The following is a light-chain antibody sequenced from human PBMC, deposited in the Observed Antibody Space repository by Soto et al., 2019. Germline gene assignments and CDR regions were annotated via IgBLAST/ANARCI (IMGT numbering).Light chain of an antibody. CDR2: GNS. V-gene: IGLV1-40*01. J-gene: IGLJ2*01. Sequence: QTVVTQPPSVSGAPGQRVTISCTGSSSNIGAGYDVHWYQQLPGTAPKLLIYGNSNRPSGVPDRFSGSKSGTSASLAITGLQAEDEADYYCQSYDSSLSGSVGVVFGGGTKLTVL. CDR3: QSYDSSLSGSVGVV. CDR1: SSNIGAGYD.